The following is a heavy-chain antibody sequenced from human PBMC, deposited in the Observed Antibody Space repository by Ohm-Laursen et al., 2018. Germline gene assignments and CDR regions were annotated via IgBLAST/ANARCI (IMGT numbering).Heavy chain of an antibody. CDR2: ISWNSGSI. J-gene: IGHJ4*02. Sequence: SLRLSCTASGSTFDDYAMHWVRQAPGKGLEWVSGISWNSGSIGYADSVKGRFTISRDNAKNSLYLQMNSLRAEDTALYYCAKDKVDSSSWYYFDYWGQGTLVTVSS. V-gene: IGHV3-9*01. D-gene: IGHD6-13*01. CDR3: AKDKVDSSSWYYFDY. CDR1: GSTFDDYA.